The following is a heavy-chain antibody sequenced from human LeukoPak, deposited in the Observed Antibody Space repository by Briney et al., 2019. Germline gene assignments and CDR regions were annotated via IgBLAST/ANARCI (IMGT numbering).Heavy chain of an antibody. J-gene: IGHJ6*02. Sequence: PGRSLRLSCASSGGTFSSYSMNWVRQTPGKLRNLLSSISSSSSYICYADSVKGRFTISRDNAKNSLYLQMNSLRAEDTAVYYCARDMGRAVAGIDPPNHDYYYYGMDVWGQGTTVTVSS. D-gene: IGHD6-19*01. CDR2: ISSSSSYI. V-gene: IGHV3-21*01. CDR3: ARDMGRAVAGIDPPNHDYYYYGMDV. CDR1: GGTFSSYS.